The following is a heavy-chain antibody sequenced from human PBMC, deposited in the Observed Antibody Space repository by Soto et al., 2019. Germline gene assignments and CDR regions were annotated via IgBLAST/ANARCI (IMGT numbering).Heavy chain of an antibody. CDR1: CGSFIGYY. CDR3: AREEGWFDP. J-gene: IGHJ5*02. Sequence: SETLSLTCAVYCGSFIGYYWSWIRQPPGKGLEWIGEINHSGSTNYNPSLKSRVTISVDTSKNQFSLKLSSVTAADTAVYYCAREEGWFDPWGQGTLVTVSS. CDR2: INHSGST. V-gene: IGHV4-34*01.